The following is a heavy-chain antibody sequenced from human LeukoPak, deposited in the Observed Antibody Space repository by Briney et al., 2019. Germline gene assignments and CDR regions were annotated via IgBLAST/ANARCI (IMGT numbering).Heavy chain of an antibody. CDR1: GFTFGDYA. CDR3: TTDGLAPQTYYFDY. J-gene: IGHJ4*02. V-gene: IGHV3-49*03. D-gene: IGHD3-3*02. Sequence: QSGGSLRLSCTGSGFTFGDYAMSWFRQAPGKGLEWVGFIRSKAYGGTTEYAASVKGRFTISRDDSKNTLYLQMNSLKTEDTAVYYRTTDGLAPQTYYFDYWGQGTLVTVSS. CDR2: IRSKAYGGTT.